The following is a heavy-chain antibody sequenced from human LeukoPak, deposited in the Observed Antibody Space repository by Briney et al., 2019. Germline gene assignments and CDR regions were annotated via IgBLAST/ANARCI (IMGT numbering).Heavy chain of an antibody. CDR2: ISYDGSNK. CDR3: AKDSGWYGGPYYFDY. D-gene: IGHD6-19*01. J-gene: IGHJ4*02. CDR1: GFTFSSYG. V-gene: IGHV3-30*18. Sequence: GGSLRLSCAASGFTFSSYGMHWVRQAPGKGLEWVAVISYDGSNKYYADSAKGRFTISRDNSKNTLYLQMNSLRAEDTAVYYCAKDSGWYGGPYYFDYWGQGTLVTVSS.